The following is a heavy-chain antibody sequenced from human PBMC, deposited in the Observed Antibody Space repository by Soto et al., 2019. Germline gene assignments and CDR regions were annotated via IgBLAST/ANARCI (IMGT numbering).Heavy chain of an antibody. D-gene: IGHD3-3*01. V-gene: IGHV4-34*01. J-gene: IGHJ5*02. CDR1: GGSFSGYY. Sequence: SETLSLTCAVYGGSFSGYYWSWIRQPPGKGLEWIGEINHSGSTNYNPSLKSRVTISVDTSKNQFSLKLSSVTAADTAVYYCARGLGIFKALRSWGQGNLVTVSS. CDR3: ARGLGIFKALRS. CDR2: INHSGST.